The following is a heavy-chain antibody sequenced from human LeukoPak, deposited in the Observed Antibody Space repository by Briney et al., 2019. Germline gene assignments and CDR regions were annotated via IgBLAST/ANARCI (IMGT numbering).Heavy chain of an antibody. J-gene: IGHJ3*02. CDR3: AGTYYYGSGSLDAFDI. CDR2: INPNSGVT. D-gene: IGHD3-10*01. CDR1: GYTFTGYY. Sequence: ASVKVSCKASGYTFTGYYMHWVRQAPGQGLEWMGWINPNSGVTNYALKFRGRVTMTRDTSITTAYMELSRLRSDDTAVYYCAGTYYYGSGSLDAFDIWGQGTMVTVSS. V-gene: IGHV1-2*02.